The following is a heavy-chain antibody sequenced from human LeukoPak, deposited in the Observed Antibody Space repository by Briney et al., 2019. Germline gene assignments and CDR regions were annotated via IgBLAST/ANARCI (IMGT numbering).Heavy chain of an antibody. J-gene: IGHJ4*02. CDR1: GFTFSSYP. Sequence: GRSLRLSCAASGFTFSSYPMHWVRQAPGKGLEYVSVISSTGGSTYYADSVKGRFTISRDNSKNTVDLQMSSLRAEDTAVYYCVKVSRAAARDFDYWGQGTLVTVSS. V-gene: IGHV3-64D*06. D-gene: IGHD6-13*01. CDR3: VKVSRAAARDFDY. CDR2: ISSTGGST.